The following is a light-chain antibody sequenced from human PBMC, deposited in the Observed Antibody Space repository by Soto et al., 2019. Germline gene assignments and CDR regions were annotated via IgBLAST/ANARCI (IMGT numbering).Light chain of an antibody. Sequence: QSVLTQPASVSGSPGQSITISCTGTSSDVGGYNYVSWYQQHPGKAPKLMIYDVSNRPSGVSNRFSGSKSGNTASLTISGLQAEDEADYYCSSYTSSSNSRGFGTGTKVTVL. CDR3: SSYTSSSNSRG. CDR2: DVS. CDR1: SSDVGGYNY. V-gene: IGLV2-14*01. J-gene: IGLJ1*01.